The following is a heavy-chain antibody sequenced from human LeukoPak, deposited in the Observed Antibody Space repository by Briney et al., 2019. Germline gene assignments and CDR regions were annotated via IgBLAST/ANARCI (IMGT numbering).Heavy chain of an antibody. D-gene: IGHD3-10*01. CDR2: IIGGGGST. Sequence: PGGSLRLSCAASGFPFSSHGMSWVRQAPGKGLEWVSGIIGGGGSTYYADSVKGRFTISGDNSRNTLFLQMNSLRAEDTAVYYCAKVGWGSGNYQGFDYWGQGTLVTVSS. CDR3: AKVGWGSGNYQGFDY. CDR1: GFPFSSHG. V-gene: IGHV3-23*01. J-gene: IGHJ4*02.